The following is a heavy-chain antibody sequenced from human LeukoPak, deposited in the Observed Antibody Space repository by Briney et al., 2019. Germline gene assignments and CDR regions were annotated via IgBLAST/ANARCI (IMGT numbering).Heavy chain of an antibody. CDR2: IRYDGSNK. D-gene: IGHD3-10*01. V-gene: IGHV3-30*02. CDR3: AKLVWFGELFADY. CDR1: GITLSTYA. Sequence: GGSLRLSCAASGITLSTYAMSWVRQAPGKGLEWVAFIRYDGSNKYYADSVKGRFTISRDNSKNTLHLQMNSLRAEDTAVYYCAKLVWFGELFADYWGQGTLVTVSS. J-gene: IGHJ4*02.